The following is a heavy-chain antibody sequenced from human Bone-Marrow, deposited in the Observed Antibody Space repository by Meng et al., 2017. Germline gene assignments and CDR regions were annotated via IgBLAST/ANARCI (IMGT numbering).Heavy chain of an antibody. CDR3: ARPRSSGWVNDALDI. J-gene: IGHJ3*02. V-gene: IGHV3-74*01. Sequence: GESLKISCAASGFTVSSNYMSWVRQAPGKGLVWVSRINSDGSSTTYADSVKGRFTISRDNAKNTLYLQMNSLRAEDTAVYYCARPRSSGWVNDALDIWGQGKRV. D-gene: IGHD6-19*01. CDR2: INSDGSST. CDR1: GFTVSSNY.